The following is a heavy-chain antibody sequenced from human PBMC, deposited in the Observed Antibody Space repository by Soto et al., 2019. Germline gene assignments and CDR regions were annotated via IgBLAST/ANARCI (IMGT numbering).Heavy chain of an antibody. CDR3: ARADKDYDFWSGYYFDY. CDR2: INHSGST. J-gene: IGHJ4*02. Sequence: SETLSLTCAVYGGSFSGYYWSWIRQPPGKGLEWIGEINHSGSTNYNPSLKSRVTISVDTSKNQFSLKLSSVTAADTAVYYCARADKDYDFWSGYYFDYWGQGTLVTVSS. V-gene: IGHV4-34*01. D-gene: IGHD3-3*01. CDR1: GGSFSGYY.